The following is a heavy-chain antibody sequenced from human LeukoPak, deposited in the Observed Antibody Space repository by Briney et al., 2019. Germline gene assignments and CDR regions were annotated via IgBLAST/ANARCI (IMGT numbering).Heavy chain of an antibody. Sequence: SQTLSLTCAISGDSVSSNSAAWNWIRQSPSRGLEWLGRTYYRSKWYNDYAVSVKSRITISPDTSKNQFSLQLNSVTPEDTAVYYCARAIIRGYSSSLYFDYWGQGTLVTVSS. CDR3: ARAIIRGYSSSLYFDY. CDR1: GDSVSSNSAA. CDR2: TYYRSKWYN. J-gene: IGHJ4*02. V-gene: IGHV6-1*01. D-gene: IGHD6-13*01.